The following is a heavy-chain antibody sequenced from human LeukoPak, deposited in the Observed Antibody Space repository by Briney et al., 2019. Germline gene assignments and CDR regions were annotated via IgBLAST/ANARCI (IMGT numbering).Heavy chain of an antibody. Sequence: GGSLRLSCAASGFTFSSYSMNWVRQAPGKGLEWISYISSSSIYYADSVKGRFTVSRDNAKNSLYLQMNSLRDEDTAVYYCARAGQGGSGSYYGRYYYDYWGQGTLVTVSS. CDR2: ISSSSI. D-gene: IGHD1-26*01. J-gene: IGHJ4*02. CDR1: GFTFSSYS. CDR3: ARAGQGGSGSYYGRYYYDY. V-gene: IGHV3-48*02.